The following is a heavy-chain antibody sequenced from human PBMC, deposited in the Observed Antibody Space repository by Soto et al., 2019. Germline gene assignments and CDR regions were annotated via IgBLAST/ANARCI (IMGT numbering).Heavy chain of an antibody. J-gene: IGHJ1*01. CDR3: ARSLLQGDF. CDR2: SNPNGGST. Sequence: QVQLVQSGAEVKEPGASVKVSCKASGYIVIHYYIHRVRQAPGKGLEWMAISNPNGGSTNYAQKCQGRVTVTSDTSTSTVSMELNSLVSDDTAVYVCARSLLQGDFWGQGTLVTVSS. V-gene: IGHV1-46*01. D-gene: IGHD2-21*01. CDR1: GYIVIHYY.